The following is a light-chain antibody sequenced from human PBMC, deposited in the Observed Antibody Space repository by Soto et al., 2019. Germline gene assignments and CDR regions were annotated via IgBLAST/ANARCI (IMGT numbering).Light chain of an antibody. CDR2: DVS. CDR1: QNINAW. Sequence: DIQMTQAPSTLSASVGDRVTITCRASQNINAWLAWYQQKPGKAPKLLIYDVSTLHSGVPSRFSVSASGTEFTLTISNLESDDFATYYCQQYHRYSTFGQGTRVDIK. V-gene: IGKV1-5*01. J-gene: IGKJ1*01. CDR3: QQYHRYST.